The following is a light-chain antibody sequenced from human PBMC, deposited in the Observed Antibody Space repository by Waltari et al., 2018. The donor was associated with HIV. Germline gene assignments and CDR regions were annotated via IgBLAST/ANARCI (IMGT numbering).Light chain of an antibody. V-gene: IGKV3-15*01. CDR1: QSVGSA. CDR2: GAS. CDR3: QQYNKWPLT. J-gene: IGKJ4*01. Sequence: EIVMTQSPATLSVSPGERVALSCRASQSVGSALAWYQQKPGQVPRLLIYGASTRATGVLARFSGSGSETEFTLTISSLQSEDFAVYYCQQYNKWPLTFGGGTKVEIK.